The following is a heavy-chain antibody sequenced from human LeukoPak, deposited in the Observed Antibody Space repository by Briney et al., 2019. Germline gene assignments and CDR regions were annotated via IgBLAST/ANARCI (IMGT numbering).Heavy chain of an antibody. D-gene: IGHD6-13*01. Sequence: GGSLRLSCVASGFSFSDYSMNWVRQAPGKGLEWVSSINSRSNDIYYADSVEGRFTISRDNAKNSLYLQMNSLRAEDTAVYYCAREGRAYRYSSSWYPTPSWFDPWGQGTLVTVSS. V-gene: IGHV3-21*06. CDR3: AREGRAYRYSSSWYPTPSWFDP. CDR2: INSRSNDI. J-gene: IGHJ5*02. CDR1: GFSFSDYS.